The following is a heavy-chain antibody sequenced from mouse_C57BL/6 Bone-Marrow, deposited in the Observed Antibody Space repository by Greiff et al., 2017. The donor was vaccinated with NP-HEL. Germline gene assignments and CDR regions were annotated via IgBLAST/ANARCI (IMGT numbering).Heavy chain of an antibody. CDR3: TIITTVVHYYFDY. CDR2: IYPGNSDT. Sequence: LARPGAIYPGNSDTSYNQKFKGKAKLTAVTSASTAYMELSSLTNEDSAVYYCTIITTVVHYYFDYWGQGTTLTVSS. V-gene: IGHV1-5*01. J-gene: IGHJ2*01. D-gene: IGHD1-1*01.